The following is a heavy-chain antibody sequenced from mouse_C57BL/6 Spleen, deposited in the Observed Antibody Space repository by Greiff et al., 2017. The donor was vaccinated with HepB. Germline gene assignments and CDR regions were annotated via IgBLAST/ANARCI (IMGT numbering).Heavy chain of an antibody. Sequence: EVQLQQTGPELVKPGASVKIPCKASGYTFTDYNMDWVKQSHGKSLEWIGDINPNNGGTIYNQKFKGKATLTVDKSSSTAYMELRSLTSEDTAVYYCAREGDYGSSYDAMDYWGQGTSVTVSS. V-gene: IGHV1-18*01. CDR1: GYTFTDYN. J-gene: IGHJ4*01. CDR2: INPNNGGT. CDR3: AREGDYGSSYDAMDY. D-gene: IGHD1-1*01.